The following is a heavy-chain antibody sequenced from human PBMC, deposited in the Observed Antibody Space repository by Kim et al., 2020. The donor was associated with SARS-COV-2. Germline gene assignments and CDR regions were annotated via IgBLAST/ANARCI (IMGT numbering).Heavy chain of an antibody. D-gene: IGHD5-12*01. V-gene: IGHV1-69*01. CDR3: AREASEMATIGFFDY. Sequence: QKFQGRVTITADESTSTAYMELSSLRSEDTAVYYCAREASEMATIGFFDYWGQGTLVTVSS. J-gene: IGHJ4*02.